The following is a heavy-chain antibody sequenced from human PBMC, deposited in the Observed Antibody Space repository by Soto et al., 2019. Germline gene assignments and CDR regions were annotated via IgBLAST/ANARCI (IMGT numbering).Heavy chain of an antibody. CDR3: ARDRAMDDY. CDR1: GFTFSSYW. CDR2: IKQDGSET. J-gene: IGHJ4*02. Sequence: EVQLVESGGGLVQPGGSLRLSCAASGFTFSSYWMNWVRQAPGKGLEWVANIKQDGSETNYVDSVKGRFTISRDNARNSLSLQMNSLVGEDTAVYYCARDRAMDDYWGQGTLVTVSS. V-gene: IGHV3-7*01.